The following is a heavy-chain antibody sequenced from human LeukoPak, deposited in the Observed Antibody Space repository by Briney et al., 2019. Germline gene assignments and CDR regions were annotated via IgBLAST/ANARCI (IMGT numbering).Heavy chain of an antibody. CDR2: IYYSGST. CDR1: GGSISSSSYY. Sequence: SETLSLTCTVSGGSISSSSYYWGWIRQPPGKGLEWIGYIYYSGSTNYNPSLKSRVTISVDTSKNQFSLKLSSVTAADTAVYYCARVWGSSLFLFDYWGQGTLVTVSS. D-gene: IGHD3-16*01. CDR3: ARVWGSSLFLFDY. V-gene: IGHV4-61*05. J-gene: IGHJ4*02.